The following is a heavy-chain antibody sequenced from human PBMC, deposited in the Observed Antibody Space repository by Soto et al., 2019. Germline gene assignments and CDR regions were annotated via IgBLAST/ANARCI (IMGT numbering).Heavy chain of an antibody. CDR3: LRLQGLG. CDR2: ISSSGNYM. V-gene: IGHV3-21*01. J-gene: IGHJ6*02. Sequence: GGSLRLSCAASGFTFTTYSMNWVRQAPGKGLEWVSSISSSGNYMYYADSVKGRFTISRDNAKNSLWLQMNSLRVEDPALYYCLRLQGLGWGPGTTV. CDR1: GFTFTTYS.